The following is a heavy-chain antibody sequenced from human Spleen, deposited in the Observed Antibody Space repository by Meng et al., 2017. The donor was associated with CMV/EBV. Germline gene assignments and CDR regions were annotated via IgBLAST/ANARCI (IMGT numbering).Heavy chain of an antibody. J-gene: IGHJ6*02. V-gene: IGHV1-2*02. D-gene: IGHD7-27*01. Sequence: ASVKVSCKASGYSFTGYQIHWVRQAPGQGLEWLGCINPRSGGAKYAQKFQGRVTMTRDTTFSTAYMELSRLRSDDTAVYYCARALGRWLTGDNYYYGMDVWGQGTTVTVSS. CDR3: ARALGRWLTGDNYYYGMDV. CDR1: GYSFTGYQ. CDR2: INPRSGGA.